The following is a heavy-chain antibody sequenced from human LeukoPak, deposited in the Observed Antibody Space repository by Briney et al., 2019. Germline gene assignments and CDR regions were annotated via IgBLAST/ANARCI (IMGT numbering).Heavy chain of an antibody. J-gene: IGHJ5*02. CDR1: GGSISSSGYY. CDR3: ARGGLQFDP. CDR2: IYYSGST. Sequence: SETLSLTCTVSGGSISSSGYYWSWIRQPPGKGLEWIGYIYYSGSTNYNPSLKSRVTISVDTSKNQFSLKLSSVTAADTAVYYCARGGLQFDPWGQGTQVTVSS. V-gene: IGHV4-61*08. D-gene: IGHD4-11*01.